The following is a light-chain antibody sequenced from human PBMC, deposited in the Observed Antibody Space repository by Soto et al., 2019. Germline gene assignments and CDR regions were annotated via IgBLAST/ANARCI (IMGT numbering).Light chain of an antibody. CDR2: LGY. V-gene: IGKV2-28*01. CDR1: QSLLHTSGDNY. J-gene: IGKJ1*01. CDR3: MQAQQIPRT. Sequence: DIVMTQSPLSLSVTPGEPASISCRSSQSLLHTSGDNYLDWYLQRPGQSQQLLIYLGYKRASGVSDRFSGSGSGTRFTLRISRVEAEDVGFYYCMQAQQIPRTFGQGTKVDIK.